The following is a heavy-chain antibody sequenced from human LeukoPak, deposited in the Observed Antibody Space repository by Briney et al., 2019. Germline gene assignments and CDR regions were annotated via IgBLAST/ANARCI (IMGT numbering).Heavy chain of an antibody. D-gene: IGHD4-17*01. CDR2: ISGSGGST. V-gene: IGHV3-23*01. J-gene: IGHJ4*02. CDR3: ASPTTTVTTWDY. Sequence: PAGSLRLSGAASGFTFSSYAMSWVRQAPGKGLEWVSAISGSGGSTYYADSVKGRFTISRDNSKNTLYLQMNSLRAEDTAVYYCASPTTTVTTWDYWGQGTLVTVSS. CDR1: GFTFSSYA.